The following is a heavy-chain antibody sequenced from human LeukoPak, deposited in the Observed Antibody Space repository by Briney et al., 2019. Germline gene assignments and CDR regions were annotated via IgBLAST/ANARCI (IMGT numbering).Heavy chain of an antibody. V-gene: IGHV4-34*01. D-gene: IGHD3-10*01. CDR1: GGSFSGYY. Sequence: PSETLSLTCAVYGGSFSGYYWSWIRQPPGKGLEWIGEINHSGSTYYNPSLKSRVTISVDTSKNQFSLKLSSVTAADTAVYYCARGRLLWFGELLYYYYGMDVWGQGTTVTVSS. J-gene: IGHJ6*02. CDR2: INHSGST. CDR3: ARGRLLWFGELLYYYYGMDV.